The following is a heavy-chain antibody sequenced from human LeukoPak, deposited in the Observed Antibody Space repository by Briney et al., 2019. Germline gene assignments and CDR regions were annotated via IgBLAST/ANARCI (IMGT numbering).Heavy chain of an antibody. CDR1: GFTFSSYA. D-gene: IGHD3-10*01. CDR3: AKDNNYYGSGSSSFDY. Sequence: GGSLRLSCAASGFTFSSYAMSWVRQAPGKGLEWVSAISGSGGSTYYADSVKGRFTISRDNSKNTLYLQMDSLRAEDTAVYYCAKDNNYYGSGSSSFDYWGQGTLVTVSS. J-gene: IGHJ4*02. CDR2: ISGSGGST. V-gene: IGHV3-23*01.